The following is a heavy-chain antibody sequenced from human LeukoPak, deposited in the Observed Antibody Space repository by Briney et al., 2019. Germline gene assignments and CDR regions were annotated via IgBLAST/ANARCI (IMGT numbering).Heavy chain of an antibody. CDR2: ISGSGGST. D-gene: IGHD6-19*01. CDR3: ANSLRRIAVLDY. Sequence: GGSLGLSCAASGFTFSSYAMSWVRQAPGKGLEWVSAISGSGGSTYYADSVKGRFTISRDNSKNTLYLQMNSLRAEDTAVYYCANSLRRIAVLDYWGQGTLVTVSS. V-gene: IGHV3-23*01. CDR1: GFTFSSYA. J-gene: IGHJ4*02.